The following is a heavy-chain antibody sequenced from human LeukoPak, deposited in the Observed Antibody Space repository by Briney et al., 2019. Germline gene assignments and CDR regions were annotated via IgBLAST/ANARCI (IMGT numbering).Heavy chain of an antibody. CDR3: TTGDILTGYSVYYFDY. D-gene: IGHD3-9*01. Sequence: GGSLRLSCAASGFTFTSYAMNWVRQAPGKGLEWVGRIKSKTDGGTTDYAAPVKGRFTISRDDSKNTLYLQMNSLKTEDTAVYYCTTGDILTGYSVYYFDYWGQGTLVTVSS. V-gene: IGHV3-15*07. CDR1: GFTFTSYA. J-gene: IGHJ4*02. CDR2: IKSKTDGGTT.